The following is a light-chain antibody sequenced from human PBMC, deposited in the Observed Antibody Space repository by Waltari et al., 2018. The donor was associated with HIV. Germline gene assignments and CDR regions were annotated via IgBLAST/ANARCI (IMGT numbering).Light chain of an antibody. CDR2: LGS. V-gene: IGKV2-28*01. J-gene: IGKJ1*01. CDR1: QSLLHNNGYKY. CDR3: MQALQTPRT. Sequence: DIVLPQSPPSLPVTPGEPASISFRSSQSLLHNNGYKYLDWYLQKPGQSPQLLIYLGSTRASGVPDRFSGSGSGTDFTLKISTVEAEDVGLYYCMQALQTPRTFGQGTKVEIK.